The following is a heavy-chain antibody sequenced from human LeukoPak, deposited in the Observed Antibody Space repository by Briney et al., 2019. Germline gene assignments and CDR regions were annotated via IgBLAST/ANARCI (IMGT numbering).Heavy chain of an antibody. V-gene: IGHV3-49*04. Sequence: PGGSLRLSCAASGFTFSSYSLNWVRQAPGKGLEWVGFIISKAYGGTTEYAASVKGRFTISRDDSKSIAYLQMNSLKTEDTAVYYCTRDREVGRYYYYYYYMDVWGKGTTVTVSS. CDR1: GFTFSSYS. CDR3: TRDREVGRYYYYYYYMDV. J-gene: IGHJ6*03. D-gene: IGHD2-2*01. CDR2: IISKAYGGTT.